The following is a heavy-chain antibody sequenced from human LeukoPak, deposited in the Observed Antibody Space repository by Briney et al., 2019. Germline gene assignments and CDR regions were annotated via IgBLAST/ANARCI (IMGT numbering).Heavy chain of an antibody. CDR3: ARDQVEQQLDYYYYYGMDV. J-gene: IGHJ6*02. D-gene: IGHD6-13*01. V-gene: IGHV3-30-3*01. Sequence: PGRSLRLSCAASGFTFSSYAMHWVRQAPGKGLEWVAVISYDGSNKYYADSVKGRFTISRDNSKNTLYLQMNSLRAEDTAVYYCARDQVEQQLDYYYYYGMDVWGQGTTVTVSS. CDR1: GFTFSSYA. CDR2: ISYDGSNK.